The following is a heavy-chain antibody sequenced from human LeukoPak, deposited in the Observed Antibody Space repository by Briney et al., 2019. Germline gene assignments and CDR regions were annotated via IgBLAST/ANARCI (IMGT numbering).Heavy chain of an antibody. Sequence: GGSLRLSCAASGFTFSGFPMSWVRQAPGKGLEWVAAITGGSSTTYYADSVKGRFTISRDNSNNTLYVQMNNLRAEDTALYYCAKAGNGYYNLDSWGQGTLVTVPS. V-gene: IGHV3-23*01. J-gene: IGHJ4*02. CDR1: GFTFSGFP. CDR3: AKAGNGYYNLDS. CDR2: ITGGSSTT. D-gene: IGHD3-9*01.